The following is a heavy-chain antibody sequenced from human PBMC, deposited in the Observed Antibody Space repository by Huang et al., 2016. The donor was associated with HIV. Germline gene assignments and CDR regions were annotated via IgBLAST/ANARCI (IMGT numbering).Heavy chain of an antibody. Sequence: QVVLVQSGSELKKPGASVKVSCKAPGYSFSNYALNWVRQAHGQGLEWMRWISAGTCKSTCARGFAGRFDFSLDTSVKTAYLQVSSLKTEDTALYYCARDARERRDPWVKYSWFDPWGQGTLVTVSS. CDR3: ARDARERRDPWVKYSWFDP. J-gene: IGHJ5*02. V-gene: IGHV7-4-1*02. CDR1: GYSFSNYA. D-gene: IGHD2-21*01. CDR2: ISAGTCKS.